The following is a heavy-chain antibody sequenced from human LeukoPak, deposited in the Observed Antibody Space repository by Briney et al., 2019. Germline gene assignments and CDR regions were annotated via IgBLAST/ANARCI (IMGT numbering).Heavy chain of an antibody. J-gene: IGHJ5*02. CDR2: IYYSGST. CDR1: DGSISSYY. Sequence: SETLSLTCTVSDGSISSYYWSWIRQPPGKGLEWIGYIYYSGSTNYNPSLKSRVTISVDTSKNQFSLKLSSVTAADTAVYYCARFYDSSAWFDPWGQGTLVTVSS. CDR3: ARFYDSSAWFDP. V-gene: IGHV4-59*01. D-gene: IGHD3-22*01.